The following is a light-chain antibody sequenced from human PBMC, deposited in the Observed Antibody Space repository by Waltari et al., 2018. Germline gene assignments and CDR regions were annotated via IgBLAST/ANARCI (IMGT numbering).Light chain of an antibody. J-gene: IGLJ3*02. CDR1: SLRSYY. V-gene: IGLV3-19*01. CDR3: HSRDASGVGGM. CDR2: DKN. Sequence: TQDPAVSVAMGQTVRITCQGDSLRSYYASWYRQRPGQAPILVMYDKNNRPSGVPDRFSGSSSDNTASLTITGAQAEDEAYYYCHSRDASGVGGMFGGGTKLTVL.